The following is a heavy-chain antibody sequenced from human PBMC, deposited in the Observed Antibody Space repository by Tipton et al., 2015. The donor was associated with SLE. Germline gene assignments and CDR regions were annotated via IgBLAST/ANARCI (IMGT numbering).Heavy chain of an antibody. D-gene: IGHD3-22*01. V-gene: IGHV4-39*01. CDR3: ARGVYYYDSSGWFDP. CDR1: GGSISSSSYY. CDR2: IYYSGST. Sequence: TLSLTCTVSGGSISSSSYYWGWIRQPPGKGLEWIGSIYYSGSTYYNPSLKSRVTISVDTSKNQFSLKLSSVTAADTAVYYCARGVYYYDSSGWFDPWGQGTLVTVSS. J-gene: IGHJ5*02.